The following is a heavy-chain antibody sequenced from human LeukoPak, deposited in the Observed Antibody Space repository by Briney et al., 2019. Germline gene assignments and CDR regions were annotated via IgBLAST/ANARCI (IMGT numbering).Heavy chain of an antibody. CDR2: INPNSGGT. CDR1: GYTFTGYY. D-gene: IGHD3-3*01. Sequence: ASVKVSCKASGYTFTGYYMHWVRQAPGQGLEWMGWINPNSGGTNYAQKFQGRVTVTRDTSISTAYMELSRLRSDDTAVYYCARSGGLRFLECLALSYMDVWGKGTTVTVSS. J-gene: IGHJ6*03. V-gene: IGHV1-2*02. CDR3: ARSGGLRFLECLALSYMDV.